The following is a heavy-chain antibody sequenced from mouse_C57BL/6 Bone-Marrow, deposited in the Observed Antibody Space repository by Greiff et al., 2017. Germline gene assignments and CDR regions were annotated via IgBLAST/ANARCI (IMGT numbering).Heavy chain of an antibody. CDR3: ARGGSYYDYDVSWFAY. CDR1: GYTFTSYW. Sequence: QVQLQQPGAELVMPEASVKLSCKASGYTFTSYWMHWVKQRPGQGLEWIGEIDPSDSYTNYNQKFKGKSTLTVDKSSSTAYMQLSSLTSEDSAVYYCARGGSYYDYDVSWFAYWGQGTLVTVSA. J-gene: IGHJ3*01. D-gene: IGHD2-4*01. CDR2: IDPSDSYT. V-gene: IGHV1-69*01.